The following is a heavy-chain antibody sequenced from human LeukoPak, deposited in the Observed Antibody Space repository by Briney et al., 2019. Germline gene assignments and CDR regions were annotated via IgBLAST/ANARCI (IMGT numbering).Heavy chain of an antibody. J-gene: IGHJ5*02. CDR3: ARLGGETTRFDL. D-gene: IGHD3-16*01. V-gene: IGHV3-7*01. CDR2: IKQDGILK. CDR1: GFTFRNYW. Sequence: PGGSLRLXCAASGFTFRNYWMSWVRQAPGRGLDWVATIKQDGILKHYVDSVKGRFTISRDNAGDSLHLQMDSLRVEDTAVYYCARLGGETTRFDLWGQRALVTVSS.